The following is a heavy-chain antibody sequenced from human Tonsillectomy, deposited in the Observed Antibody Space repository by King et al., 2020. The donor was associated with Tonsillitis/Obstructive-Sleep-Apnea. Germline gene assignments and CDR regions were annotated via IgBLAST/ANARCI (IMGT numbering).Heavy chain of an antibody. D-gene: IGHD2-21*02. J-gene: IGHJ6*02. CDR2: ISSSSSYT. CDR1: GFTFSNYY. Sequence: VQLVESGGGLVKPGGSLRLSCAASGFTFSNYYMSWIRQAPGKGLEWVSYISSSSSYTNYADSVKGRFTISRDNAKNSLYLQMNSLRAEDTAVYYCAREGGHCGNYYYYGMDVWGQGTTVTVSS. CDR3: AREGGHCGNYYYYGMDV. V-gene: IGHV3-11*06.